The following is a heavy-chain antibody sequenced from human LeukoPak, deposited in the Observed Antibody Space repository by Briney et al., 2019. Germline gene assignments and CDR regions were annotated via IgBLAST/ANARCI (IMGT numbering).Heavy chain of an antibody. D-gene: IGHD3-22*01. Sequence: GGSLRLSCAASGFTFSSYAMHWVRQAPGKGLEWVAVISYDGSNKYYADSVKGRFTISRDNSKNTLYLQMNSLRAEDTAVYYCARDKNKIVVVIPFDYWGQGTLSPSPQ. J-gene: IGHJ4*02. CDR1: GFTFSSYA. CDR3: ARDKNKIVVVIPFDY. V-gene: IGHV3-30-3*01. CDR2: ISYDGSNK.